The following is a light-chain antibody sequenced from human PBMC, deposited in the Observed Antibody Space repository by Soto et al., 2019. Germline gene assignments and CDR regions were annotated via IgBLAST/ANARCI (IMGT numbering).Light chain of an antibody. CDR2: AAS. CDR3: QQAISLPIT. V-gene: IGKV1-12*01. J-gene: IGKJ5*01. Sequence: IQMTPSTSSFSVCIRNRVPITCRASQGISTYLGWYQQKPGKAPKLLIYAASSLQTGVPSRFSGSGSGTDFTLTISSLQPEDFGTYYCQQAISLPITFGQGTLLEIK. CDR1: QGISTY.